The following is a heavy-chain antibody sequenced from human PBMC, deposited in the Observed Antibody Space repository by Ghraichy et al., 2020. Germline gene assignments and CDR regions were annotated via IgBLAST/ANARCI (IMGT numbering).Heavy chain of an antibody. CDR2: ISWNSGSI. D-gene: IGHD3-3*01. CDR3: ARYDFTTNWFDP. V-gene: IGHV3-9*01. CDR1: GFTFDDYA. J-gene: IGHJ5*02. Sequence: LTCAASGFTFDDYAMHWVRQAPGKGLEWVSGISWNSGSIGYADSVKGRFTISRDNAKNSLYLQMNSLRAEDTALYYCARYDFTTNWFDPWGQGTLVTVSS.